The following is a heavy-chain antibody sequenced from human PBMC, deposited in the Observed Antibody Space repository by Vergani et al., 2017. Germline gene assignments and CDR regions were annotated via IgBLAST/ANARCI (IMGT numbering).Heavy chain of an antibody. J-gene: IGHJ5*02. CDR3: ARNRAIFGVVINNWFDP. CDR2: IYYSGST. D-gene: IGHD3-3*01. V-gene: IGHV4-59*01. CDR1: GGSISSYY. Sequence: QLQLQESGPGLVKPSETLSLTCTVSGGSISSYYWSWIRQPPGKGLEWIGYIYYSGSTNYNPSLKSRVTISVDTSKNQFSLKLSSVTAADTAVYYCARNRAIFGVVINNWFDPWGQGTLVTVSS.